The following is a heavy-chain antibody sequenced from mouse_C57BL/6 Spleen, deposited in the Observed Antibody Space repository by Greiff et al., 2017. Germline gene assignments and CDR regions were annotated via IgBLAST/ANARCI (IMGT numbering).Heavy chain of an antibody. CDR1: GYTFTSYW. V-gene: IGHV1-55*01. CDR3: ARLGYDYDVVFAY. D-gene: IGHD2-4*01. J-gene: IGHJ3*01. CDR2: IYPGSGST. Sequence: QVQLQQPGAELVKPGASVKMSCKASGYTFTSYWITWVKQRPGQGLEWIGDIYPGSGSTNYNEKFKSKATLTVDTSSSTAYMQLSSLTSEDSAVYYCARLGYDYDVVFAYWGQGTLVTVSA.